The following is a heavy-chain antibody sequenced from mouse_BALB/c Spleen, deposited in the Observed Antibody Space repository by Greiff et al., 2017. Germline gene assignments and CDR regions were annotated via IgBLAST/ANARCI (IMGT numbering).Heavy chain of an antibody. V-gene: IGHV1S137*01. J-gene: IGHJ3*01. D-gene: IGHD1-1*01. CDR1: GYTFTDYA. CDR2: ISTYYGDA. Sequence: QVQLQQSGAELVRPGVSVKISCKGSGYTFTDYAMHWVKQSRAKSLEWIGVISTYYGDASYNQKFKGKATMTVDKSSSTAYMELARLTSEDSAIYYCARRDYGSSYWFAYWGQGTLVTVSA. CDR3: ARRDYGSSYWFAY.